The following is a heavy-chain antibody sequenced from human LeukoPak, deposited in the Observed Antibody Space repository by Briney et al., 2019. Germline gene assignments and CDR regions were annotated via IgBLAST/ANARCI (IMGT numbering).Heavy chain of an antibody. D-gene: IGHD3-22*01. V-gene: IGHV5-51*01. J-gene: IGHJ4*02. CDR3: ARQTADSSGYFDY. Sequence: GESLKISCKGSGYSFTSYWIGWMRQMPGKGLEWMGIIYPGDSDTRYSPSFQGQVTISADKSISTAYLQWSSLKASDTAMYYCARQTADSSGYFDYWGQGTLVTVSS. CDR1: GYSFTSYW. CDR2: IYPGDSDT.